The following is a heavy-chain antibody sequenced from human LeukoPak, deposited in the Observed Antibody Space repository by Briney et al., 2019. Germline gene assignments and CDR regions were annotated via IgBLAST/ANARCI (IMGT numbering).Heavy chain of an antibody. CDR2: IWYDGSNK. CDR1: GFTFSSYG. Sequence: PGRSLRLSCAASGFTFSSYGMHWVRQAPGKGLEWVAVIWYDGSNKYYADSVKGRFTISRDNSKNTLYLQMNSLRAEDTAVYYCARSIVAIGFDPWGQGTLVTVSS. CDR3: ARSIVAIGFDP. D-gene: IGHD6-25*01. J-gene: IGHJ5*02. V-gene: IGHV3-33*01.